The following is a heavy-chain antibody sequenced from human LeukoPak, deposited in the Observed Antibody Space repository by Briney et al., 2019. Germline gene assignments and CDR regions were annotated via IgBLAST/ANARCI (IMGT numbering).Heavy chain of an antibody. CDR3: ARDRGSSWVHDAFDI. D-gene: IGHD6-13*01. V-gene: IGHV3-66*01. CDR2: IYSGGST. Sequence: GGSLRLSCEAYGFTVSSNYMSWVRQAPGKGLEWVSVIYSGGSTYYADAVKGRFTVSRDNSKNTLYLQMNSLRAEDTAVYYCARDRGSSWVHDAFDIWGQGTMVTVSS. CDR1: GFTVSSNY. J-gene: IGHJ3*02.